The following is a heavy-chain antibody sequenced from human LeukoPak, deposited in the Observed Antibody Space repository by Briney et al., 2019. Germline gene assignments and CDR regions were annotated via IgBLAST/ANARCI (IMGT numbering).Heavy chain of an antibody. D-gene: IGHD4-11*01. J-gene: IGHJ4*02. V-gene: IGHV3-9*01. Sequence: GRSLRLSCAASGFTLDEHAMHWVRQAPGKGLEWVSGISWNSGSVGYSDSVKGRFTISRDNAKKSLYLQMNSLRADDTALYYCVKDTDYLFDYWGQGTLVTVSS. CDR3: VKDTDYLFDY. CDR1: GFTLDEHA. CDR2: ISWNSGSV.